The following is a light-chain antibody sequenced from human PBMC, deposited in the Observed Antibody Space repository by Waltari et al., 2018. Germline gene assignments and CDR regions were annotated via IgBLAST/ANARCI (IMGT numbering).Light chain of an antibody. J-gene: IGLJ3*02. Sequence: QSVLTPPPSVSGAPGQRVPIPCTGRGPNIGAGYVVHWYQPLPRAAPKLLIYGSSSRPLGVPDRFFGSTSGTSASLAITGLQAEDEGDYYCQSYDTSLSVVFGGGTKLTVL. CDR2: GSS. V-gene: IGLV1-40*01. CDR3: QSYDTSLSVV. CDR1: GPNIGAGYV.